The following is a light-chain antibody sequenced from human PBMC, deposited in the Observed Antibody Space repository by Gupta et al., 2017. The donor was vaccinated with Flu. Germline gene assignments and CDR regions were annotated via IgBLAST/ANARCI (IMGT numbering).Light chain of an antibody. Sequence: DIQVTQSPSSLSASVGDRVAITCRASQKIFTYLNWYQKKPGKAPQLLIYGASSLARGVPSRCSGSGAGNDVNLTIASRQPEDFETYYCQQMYSDLTSWTFGQGTXVEVK. CDR2: GAS. V-gene: IGKV1-39*01. J-gene: IGKJ1*01. CDR1: QKIFTY. CDR3: QQMYSDLTSWT.